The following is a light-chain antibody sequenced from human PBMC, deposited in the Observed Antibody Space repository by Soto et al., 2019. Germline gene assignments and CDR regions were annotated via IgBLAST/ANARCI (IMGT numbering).Light chain of an antibody. CDR1: QGISSA. V-gene: IGKV1D-13*01. J-gene: IGKJ1*01. CDR2: DAS. Sequence: AIQLTQSPSSLSASVGDRVTITCRASQGISSALAWYQQKPGKAPKLLIYDASSLESGVPSRFSGSRSGTDFTLTISSLQPEDFATYYCQQFNNYSWTFGQGTKVDIK. CDR3: QQFNNYSWT.